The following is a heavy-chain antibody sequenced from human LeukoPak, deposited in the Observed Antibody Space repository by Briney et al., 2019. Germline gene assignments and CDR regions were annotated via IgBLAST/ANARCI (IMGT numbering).Heavy chain of an antibody. Sequence: SETLSLTCTVSGGSINTFYWSWIRQPAGKGLEGIGRIYSRGSTNYNPSLKSRVTMSVDPSKNQFSLKLSSVTAADTAVYYCARVRSYGDFYYYMDVWGKGTTVTISS. J-gene: IGHJ6*03. V-gene: IGHV4-4*07. CDR1: GGSINTFY. D-gene: IGHD5-18*01. CDR2: IYSRGST. CDR3: ARVRSYGDFYYYMDV.